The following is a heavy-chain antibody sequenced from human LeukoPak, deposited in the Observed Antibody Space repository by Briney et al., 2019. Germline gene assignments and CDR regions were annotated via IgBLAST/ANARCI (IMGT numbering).Heavy chain of an antibody. D-gene: IGHD3-9*01. CDR3: ARRIWYHDILTAYNI. CDR1: GGSFSGYY. Sequence: SETLSLTCAVYGGSFSGYYWSWIRQPPGKGLEWIGEINHSGSTNYNPSLKSRATISVDTSKNQFSLNLSSVTAADTAVYYCARRIWYHDILTAYNIWGQGTPVTVSS. J-gene: IGHJ4*02. CDR2: INHSGST. V-gene: IGHV4-34*01.